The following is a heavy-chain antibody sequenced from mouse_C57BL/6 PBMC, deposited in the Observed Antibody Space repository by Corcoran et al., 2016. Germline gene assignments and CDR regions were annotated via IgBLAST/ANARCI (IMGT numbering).Heavy chain of an antibody. CDR2: IYPGSGNT. D-gene: IGHD1-1*01. CDR1: GYTFTDYY. CDR3: ARSGVFLRSRFDY. V-gene: IGHV1-76*01. J-gene: IGHJ2*01. Sequence: QVQLKQSGAELVRPGASVKLSCKASGYTFTDYYINWVKQRPGQGLEWIARIYPGSGNTYYNEKFKGKATLTAEKSSSTAYMQLSSLTSEDSAVYFCARSGVFLRSRFDYWGQGTTLTVSS.